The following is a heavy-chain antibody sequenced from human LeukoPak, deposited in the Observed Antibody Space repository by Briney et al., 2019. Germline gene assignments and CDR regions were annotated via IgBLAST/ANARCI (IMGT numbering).Heavy chain of an antibody. V-gene: IGHV3-30*18. CDR2: ISYDGSNK. J-gene: IGHJ4*02. CDR3: ANPRSSSSFDY. Sequence: GRSLRLSCAASGFTFSSYGMHWVRQAPGKGLEWVAVISYDGSNKYYADSVKGRFTISRDNSKNTLYLQMNSLRAEDTAVYYCANPRSSSSFDYWGQGTLVTVSS. D-gene: IGHD2-15*01. CDR1: GFTFSSYG.